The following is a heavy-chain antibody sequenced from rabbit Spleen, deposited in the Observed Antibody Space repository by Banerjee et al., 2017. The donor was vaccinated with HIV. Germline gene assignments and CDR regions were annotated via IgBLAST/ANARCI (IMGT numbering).Heavy chain of an antibody. V-gene: IGHV1S45*01. CDR1: GFSFSDRDV. CDR2: INASTGKP. D-gene: IGHD1-1*01. J-gene: IGHJ4*01. Sequence: QEQLEESGGGLVKPEGSLTLTCKASGFSFSDRDVMCWVRQAPGKGLEWIACINASTGKPVYATWASGRFTISRTSSTTVTLRMTSLTAADRATYFCARDLVGVIGWNFGWWGPGTLVTVS. CDR3: ARDLVGVIGWNFGW.